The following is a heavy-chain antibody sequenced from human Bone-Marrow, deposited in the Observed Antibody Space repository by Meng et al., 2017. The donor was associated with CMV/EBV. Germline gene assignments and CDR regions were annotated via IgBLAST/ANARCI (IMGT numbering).Heavy chain of an antibody. Sequence: GESLKISCAASGFTFSSYAMHWVRQAPGKGLEWVAVISYDGSNKYYADSVKGRFTISRDNSKNTLYLQMNSLRAEDTAVYYCARERRITIFGVVIPYYYFDYWGQGTLVTVSS. V-gene: IGHV3-30*14. CDR2: ISYDGSNK. CDR3: ARERRITIFGVVIPYYYFDY. CDR1: GFTFSSYA. J-gene: IGHJ4*02. D-gene: IGHD3-3*01.